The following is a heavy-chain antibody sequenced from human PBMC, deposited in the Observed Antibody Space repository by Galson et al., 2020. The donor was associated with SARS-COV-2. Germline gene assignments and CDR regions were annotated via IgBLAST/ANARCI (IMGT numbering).Heavy chain of an antibody. D-gene: IGHD2-2*01. CDR3: TTDRDPGEDIVVVPAASYYYYYGMDV. J-gene: IGHJ6*02. Sequence: GGSLRLSCAASGFTFSNAWMSWVRQAPGKGLEWVGRIKSKTDGGTTDYAAPVKGRFTISRDDSKNTLYLQMNSLKTEDTAVYYCTTDRDPGEDIVVVPAASYYYYYGMDVWGQGTTVTVSS. CDR1: GFTFSNAW. CDR2: IKSKTDGGTT. V-gene: IGHV3-15*01.